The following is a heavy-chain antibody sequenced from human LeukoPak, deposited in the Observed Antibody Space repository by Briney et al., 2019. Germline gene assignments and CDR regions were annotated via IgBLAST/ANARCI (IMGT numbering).Heavy chain of an antibody. CDR1: GFTFSSYA. V-gene: IGHV3-23*01. D-gene: IGHD3-10*01. J-gene: IGHJ3*02. CDR2: ISGSGGST. Sequence: QPGGSLRLSCAASGFTFSSYAMSGVRQGPGKGLEWVSAISGSGGSTYYADSVKGRFTISRDNSKNTLYLQMNSLRAEDTAVYYCAKTKRPAGPYGGGAFDIWGQGTMVTVSS. CDR3: AKTKRPAGPYGGGAFDI.